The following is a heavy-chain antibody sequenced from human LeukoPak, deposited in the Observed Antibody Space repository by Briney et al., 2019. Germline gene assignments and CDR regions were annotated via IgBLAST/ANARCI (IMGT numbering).Heavy chain of an antibody. CDR1: GFTVSSNY. CDR2: IYSGGST. J-gene: IGHJ6*02. CDR3: ARISMSSGWYDYGMDV. Sequence: GGSLRLSCAASGFTVSSNYMSWVRQAPGKGLEWVSVIYSGGSTYYADSVKGRFTISRHNSKNTLYLQMNSLRAEDTAVYYCARISMSSGWYDYGMDVWGQGTTVTVSS. V-gene: IGHV3-53*04. D-gene: IGHD6-19*01.